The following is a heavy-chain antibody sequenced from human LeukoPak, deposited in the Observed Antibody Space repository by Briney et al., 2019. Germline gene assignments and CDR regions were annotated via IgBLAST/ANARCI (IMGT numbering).Heavy chain of an antibody. CDR2: ISGSGDST. D-gene: IGHD2-15*01. Sequence: GGSLRLSCAASGFTFSIYAMNWVRQAPGKGLEWVSGISGSGDSTHYADPVTGRFTISRDNSRNTLYLQMNSLRAEDAAVYYCAKDQMGHCSGGSCYDFDYWGQGILVTVSS. CDR1: GFTFSIYA. CDR3: AKDQMGHCSGGSCYDFDY. J-gene: IGHJ4*02. V-gene: IGHV3-23*01.